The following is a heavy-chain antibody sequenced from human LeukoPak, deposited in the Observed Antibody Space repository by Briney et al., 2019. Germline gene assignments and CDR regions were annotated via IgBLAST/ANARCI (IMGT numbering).Heavy chain of an antibody. CDR1: GFTFSSYW. D-gene: IGHD3-10*01. CDR3: ARDRFGQNDWYFDL. V-gene: IGHV3-7*05. Sequence: GGSLRLSCAASGFTFSSYWMSWVRQAPGKGLEWVANIKQDGSEKYYVDSVKGRFTISRDNAKNSLYLQMNSLRAEDTALYYCARDRFGQNDWYFDLWGRGTLVTVSS. CDR2: IKQDGSEK. J-gene: IGHJ2*01.